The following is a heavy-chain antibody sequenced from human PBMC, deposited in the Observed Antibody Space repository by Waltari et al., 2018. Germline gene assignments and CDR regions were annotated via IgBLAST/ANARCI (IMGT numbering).Heavy chain of an antibody. CDR1: GFTFSRYS. D-gene: IGHD6-13*01. CDR2: ISSSSSTI. CDR3: ARGLRQQLFYFDY. V-gene: IGHV3-48*04. Sequence: EVQLVESGGGLVQPGGSLRLSCAASGFTFSRYSMNWVRQAPGKGLEWVSYISSSSSTIYYADSVKGRFTISRDNAKNSLYLQMNSLRAEDTAVYYCARGLRQQLFYFDYWGQGTLVTVSS. J-gene: IGHJ4*02.